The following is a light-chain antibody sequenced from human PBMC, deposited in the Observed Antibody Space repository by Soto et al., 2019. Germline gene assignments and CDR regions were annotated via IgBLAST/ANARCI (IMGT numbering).Light chain of an antibody. J-gene: IGKJ1*01. Sequence: ESVLTQSPDTLSLSPGERGTLSCRASQSVSSNYLAWYQQKPGQDPRLLIYSAFSRSTGIPDRFNGSGSGTDFTLTISRLEREDFAVYYCQYYGSSPWTFGQGTKVEIK. CDR3: QYYGSSPWT. CDR1: QSVSSNY. V-gene: IGKV3-20*01. CDR2: SAF.